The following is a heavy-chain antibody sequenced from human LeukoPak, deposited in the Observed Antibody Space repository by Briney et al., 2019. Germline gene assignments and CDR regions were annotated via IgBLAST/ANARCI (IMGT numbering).Heavy chain of an antibody. CDR2: INEDGSDK. CDR1: GFTFNNYW. Sequence: TGGSLRLSCAASGFTFNNYWMSWIRQAPGKGLKWAAHINEDGSDKYYVDSVKGRFTISRDNAKNSLYLQMNSLRAEDTAVYYCVSWAGKYYETSDYSLAPSNSWGQGTLVAVSS. CDR3: VSWAGKYYETSDYSLAPSNS. J-gene: IGHJ4*02. V-gene: IGHV3-7*01. D-gene: IGHD3-22*01.